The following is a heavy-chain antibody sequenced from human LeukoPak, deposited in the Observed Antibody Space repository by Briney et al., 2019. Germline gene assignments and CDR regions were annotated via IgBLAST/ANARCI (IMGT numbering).Heavy chain of an antibody. CDR2: ISSSSDYI. V-gene: IGHV3-21*01. CDR1: GFTFSTYI. CDR3: ARGNIKFDY. J-gene: IGHJ4*02. Sequence: GGSLRLSCAASGFTFSTYIMNWVRQAPGKGLEWVSSISSSSDYIYYVDSVKGRFTISRDNAKSSLYLQMNSLRAEDTAVYYCARGNIKFDYWGQGTLATVSS.